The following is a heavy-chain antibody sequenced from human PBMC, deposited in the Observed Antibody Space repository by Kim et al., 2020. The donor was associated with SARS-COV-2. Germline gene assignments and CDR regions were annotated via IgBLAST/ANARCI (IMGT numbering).Heavy chain of an antibody. CDR3: AKAGLGIDS. CDR1: GFTFSSYA. CDR2: IYSGGSST. D-gene: IGHD3-16*01. V-gene: IGHV3-23*03. J-gene: IGHJ4*02. Sequence: GGSLRLSCAASGFTFSSYAMSWVRQAPGKGLEWVSVIYSGGSSTYYADSVKGRFTISRDYSKNTLYRQMNSLRAEDTAVYYSAKAGLGIDSWGQGTLAT.